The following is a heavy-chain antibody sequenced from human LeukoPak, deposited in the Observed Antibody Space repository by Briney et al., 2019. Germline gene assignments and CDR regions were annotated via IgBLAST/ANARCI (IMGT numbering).Heavy chain of an antibody. Sequence: KSGGSLRLSCAASGFTFSSYSMNWVRQAPGKGLEWVSSISSSSSYIYYADSVRGRFTISRDNAKNSLYLQMNSLRAEDTAVYYCARGGRYSGYPIDYWGQGTPVTVSS. CDR2: ISSSSSYI. J-gene: IGHJ4*02. D-gene: IGHD5-12*01. CDR3: ARGGRYSGYPIDY. CDR1: GFTFSSYS. V-gene: IGHV3-21*01.